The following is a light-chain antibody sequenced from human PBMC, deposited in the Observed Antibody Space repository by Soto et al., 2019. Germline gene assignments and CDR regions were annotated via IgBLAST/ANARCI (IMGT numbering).Light chain of an antibody. Sequence: EIVLTQSPATLSLSPGDTATLSCRASQNVGIYFAWYQQRPGQAPRLLIYDASNRAAGVPARFSGSGSGTDFTLTITSLEPEDFAVYYCQQRRDWLFGGWTRGEMK. V-gene: IGKV3-11*01. CDR3: QQRRDWL. CDR1: QNVGIY. CDR2: DAS. J-gene: IGKJ4*01.